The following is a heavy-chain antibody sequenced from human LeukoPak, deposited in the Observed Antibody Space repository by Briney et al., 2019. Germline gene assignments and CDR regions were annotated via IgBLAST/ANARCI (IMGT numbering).Heavy chain of an antibody. CDR1: GYSISSGYY. J-gene: IGHJ5*02. Sequence: SETLSLTCTVSGYSISSGYYWGWIRQPPGQGLEWIGSIYHSGSTYYNPSLKSRVTISVDTSKNQFSLKLSSVTAADTAVYYCARVLFPTIGNWFDPWGQGTLVTVSS. V-gene: IGHV4-38-2*02. CDR2: IYHSGST. CDR3: ARVLFPTIGNWFDP. D-gene: IGHD2-15*01.